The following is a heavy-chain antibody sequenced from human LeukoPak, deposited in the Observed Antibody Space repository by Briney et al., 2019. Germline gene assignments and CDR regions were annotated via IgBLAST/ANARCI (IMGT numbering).Heavy chain of an antibody. J-gene: IGHJ3*02. D-gene: IGHD6-13*01. CDR1: GGSISSYY. CDR3: ARHGGIIAAAGTRAFDI. V-gene: IGHV4-59*08. CDR2: IYYSGST. Sequence: SETLSLTCTGSGGSISSYYWSWVRQPPGEGLEGIGYIYYSGSTNYNPSLKSRVTISVDTSKNQFSLKLTSVTAADTAVYHCARHGGIIAAAGTRAFDIWGQGPMVPVSS.